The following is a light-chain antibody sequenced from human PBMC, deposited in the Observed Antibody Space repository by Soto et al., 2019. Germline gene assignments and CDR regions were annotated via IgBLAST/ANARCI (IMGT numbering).Light chain of an antibody. CDR3: QQYGSSPQT. Sequence: EIVLTQSPGTLSLSPGKRATLSCRASQRISSNLAWYQQRRGQAPRLLIYGASTRAPGIPARFSGSGSGTDFTLTISRLEPEDFAMYYCQQYGSSPQTFGQGTKVDIK. V-gene: IGKV3-20*01. CDR1: QRISSN. CDR2: GAS. J-gene: IGKJ1*01.